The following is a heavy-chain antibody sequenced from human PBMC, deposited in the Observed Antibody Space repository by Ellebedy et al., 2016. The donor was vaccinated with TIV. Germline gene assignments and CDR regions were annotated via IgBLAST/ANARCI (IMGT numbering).Heavy chain of an antibody. J-gene: IGHJ4*02. CDR3: TKGWTILDN. D-gene: IGHD1-26*01. Sequence: PGGSLRLSCAASGLTFNRNAMTLVRQAPGKGLEWVSTFGRGGGNTYYADSVKGRFTISGAISKNMLYLQMNSLRAEDTALYYCTKGWTILDNWGQGTPVTVAS. CDR2: FGRGGGNT. CDR1: GLTFNRNA. V-gene: IGHV3-23*01.